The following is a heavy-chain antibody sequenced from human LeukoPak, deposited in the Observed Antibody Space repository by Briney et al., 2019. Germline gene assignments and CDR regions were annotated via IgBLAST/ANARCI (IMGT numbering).Heavy chain of an antibody. J-gene: IGHJ4*02. Sequence: SETLSLTCTVSSGSISTSNYYWGWVRQPPGKALEWIGNIFYSGSTYYSPSLKSRVTISVDTSKNQFSLKLSSVTAADTAVYYCARVFGYGDYVHFDYWGQGTLVTVSS. CDR1: SGSISTSNYY. CDR2: IFYSGST. CDR3: ARVFGYGDYVHFDY. D-gene: IGHD4-17*01. V-gene: IGHV4-39*07.